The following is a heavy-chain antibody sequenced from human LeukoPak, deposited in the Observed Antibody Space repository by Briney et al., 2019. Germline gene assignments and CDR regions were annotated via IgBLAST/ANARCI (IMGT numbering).Heavy chain of an antibody. D-gene: IGHD2-2*01. V-gene: IGHV1-69*01. Sequence: GSSVKVSCKASGGTFSSHAISWVRQAPGQGLEWMGGIIPIFGSANTAQKFQGRITILADESTSTAFMELSSLTSEDTALYYCATSSRSLRRYYYYGMDVWGQGTTVTVSS. J-gene: IGHJ6*02. CDR2: IIPIFGSA. CDR1: GGTFSSHA. CDR3: ATSSRSLRRYYYYGMDV.